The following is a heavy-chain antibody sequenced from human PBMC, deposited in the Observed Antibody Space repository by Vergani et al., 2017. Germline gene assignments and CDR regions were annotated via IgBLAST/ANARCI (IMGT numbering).Heavy chain of an antibody. D-gene: IGHD3-9*01. J-gene: IGHJ6*02. CDR2: ININTGNP. CDR1: GYTFTDYA. CDR3: ARHGVSYVILTVLSSYGLDV. V-gene: IGHV7-4-1*02. Sequence: QVQLVQSGSELKKPGASVKVSCKASGYTFTDYAMHWVRQAPGQGLEWMGWININTGNPTYAQEFTGRFVFSLATSVTTAYLQISSLKTEDTAVYYGARHGVSYVILTVLSSYGLDVWGQGTTVTVSS.